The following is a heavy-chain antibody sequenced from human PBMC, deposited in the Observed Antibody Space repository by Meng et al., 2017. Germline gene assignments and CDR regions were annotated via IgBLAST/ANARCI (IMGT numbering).Heavy chain of an antibody. CDR2: IIPIFGTA. Sequence: GQGWCEVNEPGSAVRAACQASGGTSSSYAISGVRQAPGQGLEWMGGIIPIFGTANYAQKFQGRVTITADESTSTAYMELSSLRSEDTAVCYCATGSGSYPLVKYWGQGTLVTVSS. D-gene: IGHD3-10*01. CDR1: GGTSSSYA. V-gene: IGHV1-69*01. CDR3: ATGSGSYPLVKY. J-gene: IGHJ4*02.